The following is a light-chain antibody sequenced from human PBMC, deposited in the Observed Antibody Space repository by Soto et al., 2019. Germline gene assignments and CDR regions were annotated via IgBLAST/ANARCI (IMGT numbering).Light chain of an antibody. J-gene: IGKJ1*01. Sequence: DIQMSQSPSSLSGSVGDRVTITCQASQNINNYLNWYQQKPGRAPKLLIYDASNLEAGVPSRFRGSGSGTDFTFTISRLQPEDIATYYCQQYENLPTFGQGTKVDNK. CDR3: QQYENLPT. V-gene: IGKV1-33*01. CDR1: QNINNY. CDR2: DAS.